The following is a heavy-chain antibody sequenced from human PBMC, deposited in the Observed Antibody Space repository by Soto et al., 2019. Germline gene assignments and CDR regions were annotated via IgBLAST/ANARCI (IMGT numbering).Heavy chain of an antibody. CDR1: GGSFSGYY. CDR3: ARQSGPAYRYGMDI. Sequence: QMQLQQWGAGLLKASETLSLTCSVSGGSFSGYYLAWIRQPPGKGLEWIGEINHAGSTKYHPSLKSRVVLSVDLSNTHFSLRLRSVTAADTAVYFCARQSGPAYRYGMDIWGQGTTAAVSS. CDR2: INHAGST. J-gene: IGHJ6*02. D-gene: IGHD1-1*01. V-gene: IGHV4-34*02.